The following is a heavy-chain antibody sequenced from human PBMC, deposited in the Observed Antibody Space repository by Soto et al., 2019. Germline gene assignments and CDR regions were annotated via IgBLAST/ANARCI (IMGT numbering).Heavy chain of an antibody. CDR2: MYYSGTT. D-gene: IGHD3-22*01. CDR1: GGSISSGYFS. J-gene: IGHJ5*02. Sequence: SETMSLTCTVSGGSISSGYFSWGWVNPPPGKGLDFIGSMYYSGTTYYNPSLKNRITISVDTSKNQFSLKLISVTAADTAVYYCAVVDSTGNWFDPWGQGALVTVSS. V-gene: IGHV4-39*01. CDR3: AVVDSTGNWFDP.